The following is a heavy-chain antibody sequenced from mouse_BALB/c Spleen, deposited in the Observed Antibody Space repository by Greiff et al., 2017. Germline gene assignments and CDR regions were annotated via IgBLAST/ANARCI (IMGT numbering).Heavy chain of an antibody. Sequence: EVKVVESGGGLVQPGGSRKLSCAASGFTFSSFGMHWVRQAPEKGLEWVAYISSGSSTIYYADTVKGRFTISRDNPKNTLFLQMTSLRSEDTAMYYCARSDAYYAMDYWGQGTSVTVSS. V-gene: IGHV5-17*02. CDR2: ISSGSSTI. CDR1: GFTFSSFG. CDR3: ARSDAYYAMDY. J-gene: IGHJ4*01.